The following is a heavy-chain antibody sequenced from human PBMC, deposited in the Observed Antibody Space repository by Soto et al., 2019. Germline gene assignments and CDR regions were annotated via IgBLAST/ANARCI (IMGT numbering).Heavy chain of an antibody. J-gene: IGHJ4*02. V-gene: IGHV3-11*04. CDR1: GGSISSSSYY. D-gene: IGHD4-17*01. CDR2: ISSSGSTI. CDR3: ARVRQYGDLDY. Sequence: QLQLQESGPGLVKPSETLSLTCTVSGGSISSSSYYWGWIRQPPGKGLEWVSYISSSGSTIYYADSVKGRFTISRDNAKNSLYLQMNSLRAEDTAVYYCARVRQYGDLDYWGQGTLVTVSS.